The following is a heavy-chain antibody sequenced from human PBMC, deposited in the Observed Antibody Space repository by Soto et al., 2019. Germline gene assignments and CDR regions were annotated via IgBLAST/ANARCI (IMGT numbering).Heavy chain of an antibody. D-gene: IGHD3-9*01. V-gene: IGHV3-30-3*01. Sequence: QVQLVESGGGVVQPGRSLRLSCAASGFTFSSYAMHWVRQAPGKGLEWVAVISYDGSNKYYADSVKGRFTISRDNSKNTLYLQMNSLRAEDTAVYYCARPPRVDWLSEFDYWGQGILVTVSS. CDR3: ARPPRVDWLSEFDY. J-gene: IGHJ4*02. CDR2: ISYDGSNK. CDR1: GFTFSSYA.